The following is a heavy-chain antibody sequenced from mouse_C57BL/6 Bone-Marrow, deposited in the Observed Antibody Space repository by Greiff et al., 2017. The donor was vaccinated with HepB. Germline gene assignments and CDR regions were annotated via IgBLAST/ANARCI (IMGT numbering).Heavy chain of an antibody. CDR3: TRFNYYGSSGAMDY. CDR2: ISSGGDYI. D-gene: IGHD1-1*01. J-gene: IGHJ4*01. V-gene: IGHV5-9-1*02. CDR1: GFTFSSYA. Sequence: DVMLVESGEGLVKPGGSLKLSCAASGFTFSSYAMSWVRQTPEKRLEWVAYISSGGDYIYYADTVKGRFTISRDNARNTLYLQMSSLKSEDTAMYYCTRFNYYGSSGAMDYWGQGTSVTVSS.